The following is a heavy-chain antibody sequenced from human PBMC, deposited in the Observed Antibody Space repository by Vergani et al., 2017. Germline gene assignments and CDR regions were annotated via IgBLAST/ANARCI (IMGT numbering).Heavy chain of an antibody. J-gene: IGHJ3*02. V-gene: IGHV1-45*02. CDR3: ARSLVEMATIGGLDAFDI. CDR1: GYTFTYRY. D-gene: IGHD5-24*01. Sequence: QMQLVQSGAEVKKTGSSVKVSCKASGYTFTYRYLHWVRQAPGQALEWMGWITPFNGNTNYAQKFQDRVTITRDRSMSTAYMELSSLRSEDTAVYYCARSLVEMATIGGLDAFDIWGQGTMVTVSS. CDR2: ITPFNGNT.